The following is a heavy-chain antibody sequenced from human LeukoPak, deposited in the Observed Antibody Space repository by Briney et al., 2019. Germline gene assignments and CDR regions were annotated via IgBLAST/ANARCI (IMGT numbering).Heavy chain of an antibody. V-gene: IGHV4-59*01. J-gene: IGHJ4*02. D-gene: IGHD6-19*01. CDR2: VSYNGDT. CDR3: ARTPRDSGWDYYFDS. CDR1: SGSISSYN. Sequence: SSETLSLTCSVSSGSISSYNWIRQSPGKGLEWIGYVSYNGDTNYNFSLKSRVTISLDSSKTHFSLELKSLTAADTAVYYCARTPRDSGWDYYFDSWSQGTLVTVSS.